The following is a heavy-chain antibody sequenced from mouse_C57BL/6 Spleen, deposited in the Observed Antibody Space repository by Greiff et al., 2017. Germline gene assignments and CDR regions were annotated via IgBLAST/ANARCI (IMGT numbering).Heavy chain of an antibody. D-gene: IGHD2-1*01. J-gene: IGHJ3*01. Sequence: QVQLQQPGAELVMPGASVKLSCKASGYTFTSYWMHWVKQRPGQGLEWIGEIDPSDSYTNYNQKFKGKSTLTVDKSSSTAYMQLSSLTSEDSAVYYCARVDGNGFAYWGQGTLVTVSA. CDR1: GYTFTSYW. CDR2: IDPSDSYT. CDR3: ARVDGNGFAY. V-gene: IGHV1-69*01.